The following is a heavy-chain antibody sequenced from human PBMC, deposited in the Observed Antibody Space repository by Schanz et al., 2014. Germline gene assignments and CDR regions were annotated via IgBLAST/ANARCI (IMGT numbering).Heavy chain of an antibody. CDR1: GFTLSNSD. V-gene: IGHV3-33*06. D-gene: IGHD2-2*01. CDR3: AKDLLYGAPMPLNHLDY. CDR2: IWYDENNK. J-gene: IGHJ4*02. Sequence: VQLVESGGGLVKPGGSLRLSCAASGFTLSNSDMHWVRQAPGKGLEWVAVIWYDENNKYYADSVKGRFTMSRDNSKNTLYLQMNSLRAEDTAVYYCAKDLLYGAPMPLNHLDYWGQGTLVTVSS.